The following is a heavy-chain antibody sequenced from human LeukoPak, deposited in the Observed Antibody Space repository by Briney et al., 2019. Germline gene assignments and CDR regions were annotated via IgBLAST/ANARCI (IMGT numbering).Heavy chain of an antibody. Sequence: PSETLSLTCTVSGGSINFYYWNWIQQPAGKGLEWVGRLYSSGNTNYNPSLRSRITMSVDTSKNEFSLKLTSVTAADTAIYYCARGEHTFESWGQGTLVSVSS. CDR1: GGSINFYY. V-gene: IGHV4-4*07. CDR3: ARGEHTFES. CDR2: LYSSGNT. D-gene: IGHD1/OR15-1a*01. J-gene: IGHJ4*02.